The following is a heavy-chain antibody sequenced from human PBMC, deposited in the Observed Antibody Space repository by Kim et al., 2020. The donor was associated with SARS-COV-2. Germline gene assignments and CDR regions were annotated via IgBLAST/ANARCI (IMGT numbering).Heavy chain of an antibody. CDR1: GYTFTGYY. CDR2: INPNSGGT. V-gene: IGHV1-2*06. CDR3: ATANYYDSSGPYSHPTTHSPD. D-gene: IGHD3-22*01. J-gene: IGHJ4*02. Sequence: ASVKVSCKASGYTFTGYYMHWVRQAPGQGLEWMGRINPNSGGTNYAQKFQGRVTMTRDTSISTAYMELSRLRSDDTAVYYCATANYYDSSGPYSHPTTHSPDWGQGTLVTVSS.